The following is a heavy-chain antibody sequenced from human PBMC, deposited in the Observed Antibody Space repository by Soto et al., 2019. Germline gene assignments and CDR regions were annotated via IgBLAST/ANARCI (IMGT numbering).Heavy chain of an antibody. Sequence: ASVKVSCKASGYTFTSYGISWVRQAPGQGLEWMGWISAYNGNTNYAQKLQGRVTMTTDTSTSTAYMELRSLRSDDTAVYYCARPNYDILTGYSLTSFFDYWGQGTLVTVSS. J-gene: IGHJ4*02. CDR2: ISAYNGNT. V-gene: IGHV1-18*01. D-gene: IGHD3-9*01. CDR1: GYTFTSYG. CDR3: ARPNYDILTGYSLTSFFDY.